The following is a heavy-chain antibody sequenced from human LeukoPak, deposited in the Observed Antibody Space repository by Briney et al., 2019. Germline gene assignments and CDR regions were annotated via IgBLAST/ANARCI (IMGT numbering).Heavy chain of an antibody. CDR1: GFTVSSNY. J-gene: IGHJ4*02. CDR2: IYSGGST. D-gene: IGHD5-24*01. V-gene: IGHV3-66*01. Sequence: GGSLRLSCAASGFTVSSNYMSWVRQAPGKGLEWVSVIYSGGSTYYADSVKGRFTISRDNSKNTLYLQMNSLRAEDTAVYYCARVERADTDFVFDYRGQGTLVTVSS. CDR3: ARVERADTDFVFDY.